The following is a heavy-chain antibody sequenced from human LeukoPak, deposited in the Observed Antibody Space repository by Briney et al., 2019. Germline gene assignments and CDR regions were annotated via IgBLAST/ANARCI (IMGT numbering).Heavy chain of an antibody. CDR3: ATVPGVDYYGMDV. D-gene: IGHD2-8*01. CDR1: GYTFTSYG. J-gene: IGHJ6*02. Sequence: ASVKVSCKASGYTFTSYGISWVRQAPGQGLEWMGVINPTGGSTYYAQKFQGRVTMTEDTSTDTAYMELSSLRSEDTAVYYCATVPGVDYYGMDVWGQGTTVTVSS. CDR2: INPTGGST. V-gene: IGHV1-18*01.